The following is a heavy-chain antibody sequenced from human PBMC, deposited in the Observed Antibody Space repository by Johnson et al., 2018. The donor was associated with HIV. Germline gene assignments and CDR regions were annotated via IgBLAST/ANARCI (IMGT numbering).Heavy chain of an antibody. Sequence: QVQLVESGGGVVQPGRSLRLSCAASGFTFSSYAMHWVRQAPGKGLEWVAVISYDGSNKYYADSVKGRFTISRDNSKNTLYLQMNSLRAEDTAVYYCARDRIAVAGAFDLWGQGTMVTVSS. J-gene: IGHJ3*01. CDR2: ISYDGSNK. V-gene: IGHV3-30-3*01. D-gene: IGHD6-13*01. CDR3: ARDRIAVAGAFDL. CDR1: GFTFSSYA.